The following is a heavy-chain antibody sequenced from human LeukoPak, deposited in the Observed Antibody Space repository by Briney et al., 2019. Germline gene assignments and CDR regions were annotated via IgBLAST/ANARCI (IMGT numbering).Heavy chain of an antibody. V-gene: IGHV3-21*01. D-gene: IGHD3-9*01. Sequence: TGGSLRLSCAASGFTFSSHGMNWVRQAPGKGLEWVSSISSSSSYIYYADSVKGRVTVSRDNAKNSLYLQMNSLRAEDTAVYYCARCYDTLTGYAEDYYYYYMDVWGKGTTVTVSS. CDR1: GFTFSSHG. CDR2: ISSSSSYI. J-gene: IGHJ6*03. CDR3: ARCYDTLTGYAEDYYYYYMDV.